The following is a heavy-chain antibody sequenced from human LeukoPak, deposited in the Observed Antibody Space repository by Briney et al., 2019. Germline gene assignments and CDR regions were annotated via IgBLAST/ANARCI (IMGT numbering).Heavy chain of an antibody. D-gene: IGHD6-13*01. CDR2: IIPFFATT. CDR3: ARSPGIAAARVDRYFDS. Sequence: SVKVSCKASGGTFNNYAINWMRQAPGQGLEWMGGIIPFFATTNYAQTFQGRVTIAADGSTSTAYMELSSLRSEDTAVYYCARSPGIAAARVDRYFDSWGQGTLVTVSS. V-gene: IGHV1-69*13. CDR1: GGTFNNYA. J-gene: IGHJ4*02.